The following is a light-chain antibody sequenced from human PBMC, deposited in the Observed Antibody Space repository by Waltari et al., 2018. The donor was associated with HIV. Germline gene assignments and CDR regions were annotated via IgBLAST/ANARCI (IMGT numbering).Light chain of an antibody. J-gene: IGLJ2*01. CDR1: NIGSKS. CDR2: NDN. Sequence: SYVLTQPPSVSVAPGKTARITCGGNNIGSKSVHWHQQRPGQAPVLVIYNDNDRPSGIPERCSGSNSGNTATLTISRVEAGDEADYYCQVWDNDSDHVVFGGGTKLTVL. CDR3: QVWDNDSDHVV. V-gene: IGLV3-21*04.